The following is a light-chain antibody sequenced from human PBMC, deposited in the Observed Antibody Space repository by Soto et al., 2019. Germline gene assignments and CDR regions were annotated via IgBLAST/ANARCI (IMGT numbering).Light chain of an antibody. CDR1: QGIGDR. Sequence: DIQMTQSPSSVSASVGDRVTITCRASQGIGDRLAWYQQRPGKVPQLVVYFASTLPSGVPSRFSASGSGAEFILTINPRQAEDFATYYCLHTFSFTRTFCQGTKVEVK. CDR3: LHTFSFTRT. J-gene: IGKJ1*01. V-gene: IGKV1-12*01. CDR2: FAS.